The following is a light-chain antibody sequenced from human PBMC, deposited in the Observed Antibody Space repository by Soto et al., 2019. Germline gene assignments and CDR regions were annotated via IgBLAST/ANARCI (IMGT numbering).Light chain of an antibody. CDR3: SSYAGSDNLV. J-gene: IGLJ2*01. Sequence: QSALTQPPSASGSPGQSVTISCTGSGSDIASYNSVSWYQRHPGKAPKLMIYDVNKRTSGVPDRFSGSKSGSTASLTVSGIQAEDEADYYCSSYAGSDNLVFGGGTKLTVL. CDR2: DVN. CDR1: GSDIASYNS. V-gene: IGLV2-8*01.